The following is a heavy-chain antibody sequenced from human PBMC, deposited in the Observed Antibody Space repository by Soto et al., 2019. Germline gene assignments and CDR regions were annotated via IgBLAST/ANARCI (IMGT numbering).Heavy chain of an antibody. Sequence: QVQLQESGPGLVKPSQTLSLTCTVSGSSISSGDYYWSWIRQPPGKGLEWIGYIYYSGSTYYNPSLKSRCTISVDTSKNQFSLKLSAVTAADTAVYYCAIAWRSYCDLDYFDYWGQGTLVTVSS. CDR3: AIAWRSYCDLDYFDY. CDR1: GSSISSGDYY. V-gene: IGHV4-30-4*01. D-gene: IGHD1-26*01. CDR2: IYYSGST. J-gene: IGHJ4*02.